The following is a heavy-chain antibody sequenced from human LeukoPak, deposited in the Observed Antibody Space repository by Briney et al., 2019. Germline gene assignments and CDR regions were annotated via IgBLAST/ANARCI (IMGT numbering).Heavy chain of an antibody. CDR2: IYSDGTT. CDR3: ASEVVEGWLDYFDY. J-gene: IGHJ4*02. D-gene: IGHD6-19*01. Sequence: SETLSLTCAVSGDSISSNFWSWIRQPAGKGLEWIGRIYSDGTTNYNPSLQSRVTLSLDTSKNQFSLKLNSVTAADTAVYFCASEVVEGWLDYFDYWGQGTLVTVSS. CDR1: GDSISSNF. V-gene: IGHV4-4*07.